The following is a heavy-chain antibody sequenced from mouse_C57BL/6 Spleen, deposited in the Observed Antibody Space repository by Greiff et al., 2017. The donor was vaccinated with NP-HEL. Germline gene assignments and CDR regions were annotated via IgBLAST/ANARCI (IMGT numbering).Heavy chain of an antibody. J-gene: IGHJ4*01. CDR3: ARGDMTTLVGNAMDY. D-gene: IGHD1-1*01. CDR2: IDPEDGET. V-gene: IGHV14-2*01. CDR1: GFNIKDYY. Sequence: EVQLQQSGAELVKPGASVKLSCTASGFNIKDYYMHWVKQRTEQGLEWIGRIDPEDGETKYAPKFQRKATITEDISSNTAYLQLSSLTSYDTAVYYCARGDMTTLVGNAMDYWGQGTSVTVSS.